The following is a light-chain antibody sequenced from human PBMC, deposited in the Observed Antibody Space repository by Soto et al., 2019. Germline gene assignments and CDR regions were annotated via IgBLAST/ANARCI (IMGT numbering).Light chain of an antibody. CDR3: CSYAGGASVV. CDR2: EDI. J-gene: IGLJ2*01. CDR1: SNDIGRYNL. V-gene: IGLV2-23*01. Sequence: QSALTQPASVSGSPGQSITISCTGTSNDIGRYNLVSWYQQHPGKAPKLIIYEDIERPSGVSDRFSGSKSGNTASLTISGLQTEDEADYYCCSYAGGASVVFGGGTKVTVL.